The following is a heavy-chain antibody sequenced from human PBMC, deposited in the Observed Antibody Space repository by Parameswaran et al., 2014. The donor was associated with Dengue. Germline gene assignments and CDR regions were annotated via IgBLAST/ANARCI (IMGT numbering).Heavy chain of an antibody. CDR3: ARDIPIFGVVSDAFDF. J-gene: IGHJ3*01. CDR2: INPSGGST. V-gene: IGHV1-46*01. Sequence: WVRQAPGQGLEWMGIINPSGGSTTYAQKFQGRITITRDTSTSTIYMDLSSLRSEDTAVYYCARDIPIFGVVSDAFDFWGQGTMVTVSS. D-gene: IGHD3-3*01.